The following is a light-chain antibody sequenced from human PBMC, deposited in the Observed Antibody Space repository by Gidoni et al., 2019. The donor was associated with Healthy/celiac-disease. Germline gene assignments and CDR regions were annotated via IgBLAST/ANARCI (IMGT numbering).Light chain of an antibody. Sequence: EIVLTHSPATLSLSPGEGATLSCRASQSVSSSLARYQQKPGQAPRLLIYDASNRATGIPARFSGRGSGTDFTLTISSREHEDFVVYYCQQRSNWPPHTFGQGTKLEIK. CDR1: QSVSSS. CDR2: DAS. CDR3: QQRSNWPPHT. J-gene: IGKJ2*01. V-gene: IGKV3-11*01.